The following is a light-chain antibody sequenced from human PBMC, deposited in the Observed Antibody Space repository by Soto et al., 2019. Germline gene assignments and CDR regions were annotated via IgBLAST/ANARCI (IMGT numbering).Light chain of an antibody. CDR3: QQYNNWPRT. CDR1: QSVSSN. CDR2: GAS. Sequence: EIVMTQSPATLSVSPGERATLSCRASQSVSSNLAWYQQKPGQAPRLLIYGASTRATGIPARFSGSASGKEFTLTIISLKSEDFAVYFCQQYNNWPRTLGQGPNVYIK. V-gene: IGKV3-15*01. J-gene: IGKJ1*01.